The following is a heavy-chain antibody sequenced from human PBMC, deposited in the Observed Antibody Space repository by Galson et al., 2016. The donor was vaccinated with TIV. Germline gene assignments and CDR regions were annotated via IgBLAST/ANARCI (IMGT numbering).Heavy chain of an antibody. CDR1: GFTFSGHG. CDR2: MYYSGST. D-gene: IGHD1-20*01. CDR3: ARVDNWHASRFDP. J-gene: IGHJ5*02. Sequence: LRLSCAASGFTFSGHGMNWVRQAPGKGLEWIGYMYYSGSTTYNPSLKSRVTISLDASKNQFSLRLTSVNAADTAFYYCARVDNWHASRFDPWGQGTLVIVSS. V-gene: IGHV4-59*11.